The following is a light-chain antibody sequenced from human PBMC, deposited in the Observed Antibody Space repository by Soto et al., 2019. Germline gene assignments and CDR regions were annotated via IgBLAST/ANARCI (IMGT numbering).Light chain of an antibody. V-gene: IGKV3-15*01. J-gene: IGKJ3*01. Sequence: EIVMTQSPATLSVSPGERATLSCRASQSISSNLAWHQQKPGQAPRLLIYGASTSATGIPATFSGSGSGTELTLTITSLQSEDLAVYSCQQYNNWPFTFGPGTKVDIK. CDR3: QQYNNWPFT. CDR2: GAS. CDR1: QSISSN.